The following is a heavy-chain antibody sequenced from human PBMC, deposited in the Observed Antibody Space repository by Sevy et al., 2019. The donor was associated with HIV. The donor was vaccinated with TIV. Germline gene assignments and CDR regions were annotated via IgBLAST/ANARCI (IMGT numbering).Heavy chain of an antibody. V-gene: IGHV3-23*01. CDR1: GFTFTNYG. CDR2: ISNSGANT. CDR3: AKEWTLLSDWYGEFDY. Sequence: GGSLRLSCAASGFTFTNYGMHWVRQAPGKGLEWVSGISNSGANTYYADTVRGRFNVSRDNSKNTGYLQLNSLRAEDTAIYYCAKEWTLLSDWYGEFDYWGQGTLVTVSS. J-gene: IGHJ4*02. D-gene: IGHD6-19*01.